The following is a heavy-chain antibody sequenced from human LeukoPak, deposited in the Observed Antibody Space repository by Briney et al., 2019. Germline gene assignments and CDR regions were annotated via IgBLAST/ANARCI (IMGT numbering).Heavy chain of an antibody. Sequence: GGSLRLSCAASGFTFSNAWMNWVRQAPGKGLEWVGRIKSKKDGGTTDYATPVKGRFTISRDDSKNTVYLQMNSLKTEDTALYYCSTFADDGYWGQGTLVTVSS. J-gene: IGHJ4*02. D-gene: IGHD3-16*01. V-gene: IGHV3-15*01. CDR2: IKSKKDGGTT. CDR1: GFTFSNAW. CDR3: STFADDGY.